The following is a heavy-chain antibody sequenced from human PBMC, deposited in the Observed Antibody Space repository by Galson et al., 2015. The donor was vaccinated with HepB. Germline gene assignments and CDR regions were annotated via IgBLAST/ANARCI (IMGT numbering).Heavy chain of an antibody. CDR1: GGSISSSSYY. J-gene: IGHJ6*02. CDR3: ARDSLLAGTHRYYYYYGMDV. D-gene: IGHD6-19*01. Sequence: SETLSLTCTVSGGSISSSSYYWGWIRQPPGKGLEWIGRIYTSGSTNYNPSLKSRVTMSVDTSKNQFSLKLSSVTAADTAVYYCARDSLLAGTHRYYYYYGMDVWGQGTTVTVSS. CDR2: IYTSGST. V-gene: IGHV4-39*07.